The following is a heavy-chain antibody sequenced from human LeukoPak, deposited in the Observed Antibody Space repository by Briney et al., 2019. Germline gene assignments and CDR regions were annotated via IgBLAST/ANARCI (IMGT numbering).Heavy chain of an antibody. J-gene: IGHJ3*02. CDR2: ISAYNGNT. CDR3: ARAPLVVVVVPLGRRIAFDI. Sequence: ASVKVSCKASGYTFTSYGISWVRQAPGQGLEWMGWISAYNGNTNYAQKLQGRVTMTTDTSTSTAYMELRSLRSDDTAVYYCARAPLVVVVVPLGRRIAFDIWGQGTMVTVSS. D-gene: IGHD2-15*01. V-gene: IGHV1-18*01. CDR1: GYTFTSYG.